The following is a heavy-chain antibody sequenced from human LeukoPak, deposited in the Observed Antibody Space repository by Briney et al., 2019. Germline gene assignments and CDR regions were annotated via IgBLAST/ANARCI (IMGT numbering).Heavy chain of an antibody. Sequence: ASVKVSCKASGYTFTGYCMHWVRQAPGQGLEWMGWINPNSGGTNYAQKFQGRVTMTRDTSISTAYMELSRLRSDDTAVYYCARDTSVEDIVVVPAATGFDYWGQGTLVTVSS. CDR2: INPNSGGT. V-gene: IGHV1-2*02. CDR3: ARDTSVEDIVVVPAATGFDY. D-gene: IGHD2-2*01. J-gene: IGHJ4*02. CDR1: GYTFTGYC.